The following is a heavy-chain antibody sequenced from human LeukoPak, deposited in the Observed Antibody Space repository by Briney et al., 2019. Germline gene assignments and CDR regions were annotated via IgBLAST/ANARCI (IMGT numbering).Heavy chain of an antibody. J-gene: IGHJ4*02. CDR3: GRDSSAWLSY. D-gene: IGHD6-19*01. CDR1: GYTFTTYG. Sequence: ASVKVSCKASGYTFTTYGISWVRQAPGQGLEWMGWINPNSGGTNYAQKFQGRVTMTRDTSISTAYMELSRLRSDDTAVYYCGRDSSAWLSYWGQGTLVTVSS. V-gene: IGHV1-2*02. CDR2: INPNSGGT.